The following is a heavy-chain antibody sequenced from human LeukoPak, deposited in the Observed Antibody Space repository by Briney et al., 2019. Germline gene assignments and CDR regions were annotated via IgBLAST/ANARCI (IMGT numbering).Heavy chain of an antibody. CDR1: GGSLSYYY. CDR2: INRSGST. J-gene: IGHJ4*02. V-gene: IGHV4-34*01. CDR3: ARGGFYCGDDCYVDY. D-gene: IGHD2-21*02. Sequence: PSETLSLTCAVYGGSLSYYYWSWIRQSPEKGLEWIGGINRSGSTNYNPSLKSRVSISVDTSKNQFSLKLSSVTAADTAIYYCARGGFYCGDDCYVDYWGQGALVTVSS.